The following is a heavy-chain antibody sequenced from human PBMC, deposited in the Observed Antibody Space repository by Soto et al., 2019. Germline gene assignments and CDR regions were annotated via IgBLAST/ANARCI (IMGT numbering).Heavy chain of an antibody. CDR1: GDSVSSNSAA. CDR2: TYYRSKWYN. CDR3: ARERITIFGEVIRPTGYGMDV. D-gene: IGHD3-3*01. V-gene: IGHV6-1*01. Sequence: PSQTLSLTCAISGDSVSSNSAAWNWIRQSPSRGLEWLGRTYYRSKWYNDYAVSVKSRITINPDTSKNQFSLQLNSVTPEDTAVYYCARERITIFGEVIRPTGYGMDVWGQGTTVTVFS. J-gene: IGHJ6*02.